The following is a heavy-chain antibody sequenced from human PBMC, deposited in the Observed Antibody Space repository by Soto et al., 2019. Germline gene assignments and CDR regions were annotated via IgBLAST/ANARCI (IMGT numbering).Heavy chain of an antibody. CDR3: TRGPRADSSVTGAH. Sequence: GGSPRLSCVVSGFTFSMYWMHWVCQVPGQSPFWVSRISDGGTTTNYADSVRGRFTISRDNSKNTLYLQMNNLKPDDTAIYDCTRGPRADSSVTGAHWGQGT. CDR1: GFTFSMYW. D-gene: IGHD2-21*02. V-gene: IGHV3-74*01. CDR2: ISDGGTTT. J-gene: IGHJ4*02.